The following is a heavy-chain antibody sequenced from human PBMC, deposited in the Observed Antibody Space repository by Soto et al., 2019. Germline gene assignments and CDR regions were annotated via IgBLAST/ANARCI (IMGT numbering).Heavy chain of an antibody. CDR1: GFTFSDYY. J-gene: IGHJ4*02. V-gene: IGHV3-11*01. CDR3: ARGSKVVATYGRYLDY. CDR2: ISSSGSTI. D-gene: IGHD5-12*01. Sequence: GGSLRLSCAASGFTFSDYYMSWIRQAPGKGLEWISYISSSGSTIYYADSVKGRFTISRDNAKNSLYLQMNSLRAEDTAVYYCARGSKVVATYGRYLDYWGQGTLVTVSS.